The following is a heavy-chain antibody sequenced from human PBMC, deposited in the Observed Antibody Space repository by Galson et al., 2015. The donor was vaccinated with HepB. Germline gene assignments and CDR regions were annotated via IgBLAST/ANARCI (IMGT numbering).Heavy chain of an antibody. V-gene: IGHV3-30-3*01. Sequence: SLRLSCAASGFTFSSYAMHWVRQAPGKGLEWVAVISYDGSNKYYADSVKGRFTISRDNSKNTLYLQMNSLRAEDTAVYYCARDRGRRYSSSWQGVAWGQGTLVTVSS. CDR2: ISYDGSNK. CDR3: ARDRGRRYSSSWQGVA. CDR1: GFTFSSYA. J-gene: IGHJ5*02. D-gene: IGHD6-13*01.